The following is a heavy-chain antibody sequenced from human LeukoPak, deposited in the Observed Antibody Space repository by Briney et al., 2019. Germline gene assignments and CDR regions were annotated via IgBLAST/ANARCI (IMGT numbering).Heavy chain of an antibody. V-gene: IGHV1-8*03. J-gene: IGHJ4*02. CDR2: MNPNSGNT. Sequence: ASVKVSCKASGYTFTSYDINWVRQATGQGLEWMGWMNPNSGNTGYARKFQGRVTITRNTSISTAYMELSSLRSEDTAVYYCARSFGSYGSDYWGQGTLVTVSS. D-gene: IGHD1-26*01. CDR1: GYTFTSYD. CDR3: ARSFGSYGSDY.